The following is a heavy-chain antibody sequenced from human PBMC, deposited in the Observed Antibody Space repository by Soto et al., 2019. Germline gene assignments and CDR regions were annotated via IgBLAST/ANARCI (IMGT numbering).Heavy chain of an antibody. J-gene: IGHJ4*02. V-gene: IGHV1-69*01. CDR2: IIPIFGTA. CDR3: ARGWYYYDSRGYPFDY. CDR1: GGTFSSYA. Sequence: QVQLVQSGAEVKKPGSSVKVSCKASGGTFSSYAISWVRQAPGQGLEWMGGIIPIFGTANYAKKFQGRVTITADESTSTAYMELSSLRSEDAAVYYCARGWYYYDSRGYPFDYWGQGTLVTVSS. D-gene: IGHD3-22*01.